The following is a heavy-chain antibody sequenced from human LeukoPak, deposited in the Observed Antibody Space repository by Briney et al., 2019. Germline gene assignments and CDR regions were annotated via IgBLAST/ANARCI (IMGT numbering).Heavy chain of an antibody. D-gene: IGHD4-17*01. CDR1: GFTFNIHA. V-gene: IGHV3-53*04. CDR2: IYSTSNA. Sequence: PGGSLRLSCAASGFTFNIHAMAWVRQAPGKGLEWVSVIYSTSNAYFADSVKGRFTMPGHSSKNTLYLQMNSLRPEDTAVYYCARGTTLTTRGFDIWGQGTMVTVSS. CDR3: ARGTTLTTRGFDI. J-gene: IGHJ3*02.